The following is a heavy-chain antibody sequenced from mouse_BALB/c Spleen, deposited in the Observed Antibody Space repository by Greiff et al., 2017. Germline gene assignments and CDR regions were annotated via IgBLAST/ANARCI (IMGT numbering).Heavy chain of an antibody. CDR1: GYSFTGYY. V-gene: IGHV1-26*01. D-gene: IGHD1-1*01. CDR2: INPYNGAT. CDR3: ARVATNAMDY. Sequence: EVQLQQSGPELVKPGASVKISCKASGYSFTGYYMHWVKQSHVKSLEWIGRINPYNGATSYNQNFKDKASLTVDTSSSTAYMELHSLTSEDSAVYYCARVATNAMDYWGQGTSVTVSS. J-gene: IGHJ4*01.